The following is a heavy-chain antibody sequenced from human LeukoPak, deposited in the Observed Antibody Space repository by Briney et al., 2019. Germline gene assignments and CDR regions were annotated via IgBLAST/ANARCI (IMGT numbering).Heavy chain of an antibody. D-gene: IGHD5-24*01. Sequence: GASVKVSCTASGGTFSSYAISWVRQAPGQGLEWMGGIIPIFSTANYAQKFQGRVTITADESTSTAYMELSSLRSEDTAVYYCASLTTAIETADYWGQGTLVTVSS. CDR3: ASLTTAIETADY. CDR2: IIPIFSTA. J-gene: IGHJ4*02. V-gene: IGHV1-69*13. CDR1: GGTFSSYA.